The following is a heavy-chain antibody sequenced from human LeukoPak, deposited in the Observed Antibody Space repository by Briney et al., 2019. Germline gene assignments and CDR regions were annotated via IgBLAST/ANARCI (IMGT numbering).Heavy chain of an antibody. CDR3: ARGGEPYYYYGMDV. J-gene: IGHJ6*02. Sequence: ETLSLTCAVYGGSFSGYYWSWVRQAPGKGLEWVSVINSSGGSTYYADSVKGRFTISRDNSKNTLYLQMNSLRAEDTAVYYCARGGEPYYYYGMDVWGQGTTVTVSS. CDR2: INSSGGST. V-gene: IGHV3-23*01. D-gene: IGHD1-14*01. CDR1: GGSFSGYY.